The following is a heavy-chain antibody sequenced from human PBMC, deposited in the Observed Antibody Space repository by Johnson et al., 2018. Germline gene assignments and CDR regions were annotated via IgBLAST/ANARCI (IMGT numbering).Heavy chain of an antibody. D-gene: IGHD3-22*01. CDR2: ISWNSGVK. CDR3: ARKNPTMIAFDI. J-gene: IGHJ3*02. Sequence: VQLVQSGGGLVQPGRSLRLSCAASRFTFDDYAMLWVRQGPGTGLEWVSGISWNSGVKAYADSVKGRFTISRDNAKNSLYLQMDSLTPEDTGLYYCARKNPTMIAFDIWGQGTMVTVSS. CDR1: RFTFDDYA. V-gene: IGHV3-9*01.